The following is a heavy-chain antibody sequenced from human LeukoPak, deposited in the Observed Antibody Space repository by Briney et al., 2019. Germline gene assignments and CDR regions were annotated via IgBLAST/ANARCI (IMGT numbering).Heavy chain of an antibody. Sequence: PGESLRLTCAASGSTVSSNYMSWVRQAPGKGLEWVSVIYNGGSTYYTDSVKGRFTISVHNSKNKLSLKLNSLSAEDTAVYYCARASWTTTVTKSFAFDIWGQGTVVTVSS. J-gene: IGHJ3*02. CDR3: ARASWTTTVTKSFAFDI. V-gene: IGHV3-53*04. D-gene: IGHD4-17*01. CDR2: IYNGGST. CDR1: GSTVSSNY.